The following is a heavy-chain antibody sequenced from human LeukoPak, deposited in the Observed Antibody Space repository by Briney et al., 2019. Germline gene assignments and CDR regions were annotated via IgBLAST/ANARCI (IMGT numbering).Heavy chain of an antibody. D-gene: IGHD4-17*01. CDR2: TIPMFSIA. CDR3: ALRAQDYEAFHI. V-gene: IGHV1-69*02. J-gene: IGHJ3*02. Sequence: SVKVSCKASGYTFTGYYMHWVRQAPGQGPEWMERTIPMFSIANYAQKFQGRVTITADKSTTTAYMELSSLRSEDTAVYYCALRAQDYEAFHIRGQGTMVTVSS. CDR1: GYTFTGYY.